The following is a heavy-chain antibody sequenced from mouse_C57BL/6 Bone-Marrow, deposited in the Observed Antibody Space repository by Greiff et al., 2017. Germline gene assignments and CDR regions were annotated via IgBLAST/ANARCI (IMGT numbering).Heavy chain of an antibody. J-gene: IGHJ3*01. Sequence: QVQLQQPGAELVRPGSSVKLSCKASGYTFTSYWMDWVKQRPGQGLEWIGNIYPSDSETHYNQKFKDKATLTVDKSASTAYMQLSSLTSEDSAVYYCARVGLRRAYWGQGTLVTVSA. CDR1: GYTFTSYW. CDR3: ARVGLRRAY. CDR2: IYPSDSET. V-gene: IGHV1-61*01. D-gene: IGHD2-4*01.